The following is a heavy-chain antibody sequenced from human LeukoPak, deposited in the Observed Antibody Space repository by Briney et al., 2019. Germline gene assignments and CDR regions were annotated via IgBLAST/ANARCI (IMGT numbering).Heavy chain of an antibody. V-gene: IGHV4-4*07. J-gene: IGHJ4*02. Sequence: PSETLSLTCTVSGGSISSYYWSWIRQPAGKGLEWIGRIYTSGSTNYNPSLKSRVTMSVDTSKNQFSLKLSSVTAADTAVYYCARVGGYSSSEYYFDYWGQRTLVTVSS. CDR1: GGSISSYY. CDR3: ARVGGYSSSEYYFDY. CDR2: IYTSGST. D-gene: IGHD6-6*01.